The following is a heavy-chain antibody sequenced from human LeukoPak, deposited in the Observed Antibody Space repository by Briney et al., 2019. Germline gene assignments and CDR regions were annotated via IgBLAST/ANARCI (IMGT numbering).Heavy chain of an antibody. J-gene: IGHJ6*03. Sequence: GASVKVSCKASGYTFTSYDINWVRQATGQGLEWMGWMNPNSGNTGYAQKFQGRVTITRNTSISTAYMELSSLRSEDTAVYYCARAGDSSSGWYPFMDYYYYMDVWGKGTTVTVSS. CDR3: ARAGDSSSGWYPFMDYYYYMDV. CDR1: GYTFTSYD. CDR2: MNPNSGNT. D-gene: IGHD6-19*01. V-gene: IGHV1-8*03.